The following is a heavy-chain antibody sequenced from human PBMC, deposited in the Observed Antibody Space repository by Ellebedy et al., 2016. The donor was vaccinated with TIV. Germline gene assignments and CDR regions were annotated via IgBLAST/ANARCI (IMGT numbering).Heavy chain of an antibody. V-gene: IGHV3-7*03. D-gene: IGHD2-15*01. Sequence: GESLKISCAASGFTFSSYWMRWVRQAPGKGLEWVANIKQDGSKRFYVDSVKGRFTISRDNTENSLYLQMNSLRAEDTAVYYCAKDVVAPGLAFDYWGQGTLVTVSS. CDR3: AKDVVAPGLAFDY. J-gene: IGHJ4*02. CDR2: IKQDGSKR. CDR1: GFTFSSYW.